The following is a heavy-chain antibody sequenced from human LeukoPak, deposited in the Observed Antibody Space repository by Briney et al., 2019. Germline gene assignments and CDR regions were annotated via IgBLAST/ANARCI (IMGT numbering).Heavy chain of an antibody. J-gene: IGHJ1*01. V-gene: IGHV1-18*01. CDR2: INTYNGNT. CDR3: AREDDSSGPYPNFQH. CDR1: GYTFTSYS. Sequence: ASVKVSCKASGYTFTSYSISWVRQAPGQGLEWKGWINTYNGNTNYAQKVHGRVTMTTDTSTSTAYMELRSLRSDDTAAYYCAREDDSSGPYPNFQHWAQGTLVTVSS. D-gene: IGHD3-22*01.